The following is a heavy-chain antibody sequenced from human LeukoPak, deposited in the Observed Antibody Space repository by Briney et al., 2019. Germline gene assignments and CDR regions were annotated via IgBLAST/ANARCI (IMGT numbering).Heavy chain of an antibody. CDR3: ASWTGDRYWYFDL. CDR1: GGSISSGGYY. J-gene: IGHJ2*01. V-gene: IGHV4-30-2*01. Sequence: SQTLSLTCTVSGGSISSGGYYWSWIRQPPGKGLEWIGYIYHSGSTYYNPSLKSRVTISADRSKNQFSLKLSSVTAADTAVYYCASWTGDRYWYFDLWGRGTLVTVSS. D-gene: IGHD3/OR15-3a*01. CDR2: IYHSGST.